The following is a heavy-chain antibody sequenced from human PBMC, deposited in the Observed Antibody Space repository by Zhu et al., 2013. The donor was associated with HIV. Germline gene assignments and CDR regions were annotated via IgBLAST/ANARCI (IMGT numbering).Heavy chain of an antibody. J-gene: IGHJ6*02. V-gene: IGHV1-69*01. CDR1: GGTFSSYA. CDR3: ARDKASDILTGSLNYYYYGMDV. Sequence: QVQLVQSGAEVKKPGSSVKVSCKASGGTFSSYAISWVRQAPGQGLEWMGGIIPIFGTANYAQKFQGRVTITADESTSTAYMELSSLRSEDTAVYYCARDKASDILTGSLNYYYYGMDVWGQGTTVTVSS. CDR2: IIPIFGTA. D-gene: IGHD3-9*01.